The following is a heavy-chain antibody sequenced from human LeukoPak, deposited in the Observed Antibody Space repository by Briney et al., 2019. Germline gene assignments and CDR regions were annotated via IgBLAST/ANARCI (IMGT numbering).Heavy chain of an antibody. CDR2: INHSGST. J-gene: IGHJ4*02. Sequence: PSETLSLTCAVYGGSFSGYYWSWIRQPPGKGLEWIGEINHSGSTNYNPSLKSRVTISVDTSKNQFSLKLSSVTAADTAVYYCARGSQYYDSSGYYYDFDYWGQGTLVTVSS. V-gene: IGHV4-34*01. CDR1: GGSFSGYY. D-gene: IGHD3-22*01. CDR3: ARGSQYYDSSGYYYDFDY.